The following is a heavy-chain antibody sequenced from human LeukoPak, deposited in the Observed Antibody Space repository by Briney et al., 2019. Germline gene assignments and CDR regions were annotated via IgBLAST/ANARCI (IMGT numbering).Heavy chain of an antibody. CDR3: ARSRTYYYDSSGYSLYYYYYYMDV. D-gene: IGHD3-22*01. Sequence: SETLSLTCAVYGGSFSGYYWSWIRQPPGKGLEWIGEINHSGSTNYNPSLKSRVTISVDTSKNQFSLKLSSVTAADTAVYNCARSRTYYYDSSGYSLYYYYYYMDVWGKGTTVTVSS. V-gene: IGHV4-34*01. CDR1: GGSFSGYY. J-gene: IGHJ6*03. CDR2: INHSGST.